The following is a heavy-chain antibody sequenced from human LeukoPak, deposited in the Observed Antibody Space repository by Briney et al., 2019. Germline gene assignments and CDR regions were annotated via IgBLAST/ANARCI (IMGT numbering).Heavy chain of an antibody. CDR3: ARLSSPYCSSTSCYRGTKDFDY. Sequence: ASVKVSCKASGYTFTGYYMHWVRQAPGQGREWMGWINPNSGGTNYAHKFQGRVTMSRGTSISTAYMELSRLRSDDTAVYYCARLSSPYCSSTSCYRGTKDFDYWGQGTLVTVSS. CDR2: INPNSGGT. D-gene: IGHD2-2*02. CDR1: GYTFTGYY. J-gene: IGHJ4*02. V-gene: IGHV1-2*07.